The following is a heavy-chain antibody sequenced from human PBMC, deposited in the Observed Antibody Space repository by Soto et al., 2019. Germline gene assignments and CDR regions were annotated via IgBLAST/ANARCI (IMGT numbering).Heavy chain of an antibody. D-gene: IGHD6-19*01. CDR3: ARDRIAVAATDAFDI. CDR2: IYHSGST. Sequence: SETLSLTCTVSGYSISSGYYWGWIRQPPGKGLEWIGSIYHSGSTYYNPSLKSRVTISVDTSKNQFSLKLSSVTAADTAVYYCARDRIAVAATDAFDIWGQGTMVTVSS. CDR1: GYSISSGYY. J-gene: IGHJ3*02. V-gene: IGHV4-38-2*02.